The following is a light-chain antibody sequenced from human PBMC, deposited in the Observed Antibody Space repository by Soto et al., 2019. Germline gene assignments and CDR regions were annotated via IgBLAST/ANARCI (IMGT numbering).Light chain of an antibody. V-gene: IGLV2-8*01. J-gene: IGLJ3*02. Sequence: QSALTQPPSASGSPGQSVTISCTGTSSDVGGYNYVSWYQQHPGKAPKLIIYEVSKWPSGIPDRFSGSKSGNTASLTVSGLQAEDEADYYCSAYAGSNNWVFGGGTQLNVL. CDR3: SAYAGSNNWV. CDR1: SSDVGGYNY. CDR2: EVS.